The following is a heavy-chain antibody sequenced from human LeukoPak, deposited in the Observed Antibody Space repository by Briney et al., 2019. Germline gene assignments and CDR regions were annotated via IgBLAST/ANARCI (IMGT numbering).Heavy chain of an antibody. D-gene: IGHD2-2*01. CDR3: ARDGGDIVVVPAAIWAYYYYGMDV. CDR2: IWYDGSNK. J-gene: IGHJ6*02. CDR1: GFTFSSYG. Sequence: GGSLRLSCAASGFTFSSYGMHWVRQAPGKGLEWVAVIWYDGSNKYYADSVKGRFTISRDNSKNTLYLQMNSLRAEDTAVYYRARDGGDIVVVPAAIWAYYYYGMDVWGQGTTVTVSS. V-gene: IGHV3-33*01.